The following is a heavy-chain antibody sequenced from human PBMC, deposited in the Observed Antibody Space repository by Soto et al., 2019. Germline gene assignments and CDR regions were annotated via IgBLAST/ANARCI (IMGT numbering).Heavy chain of an antibody. V-gene: IGHV3-21*01. D-gene: IGHD5-12*01. Sequence: EVQLVESGGGLVKPGGSLRLSCAASGFTFSSYSMNWVRQAPGKGLEWVSSISSSSSYIYYADSVKGRFTISRDNAKNSLYLQMNSLRAEDTAVYYCARHSGYDFGYYYYYGIDVWGQGTTVTVSS. J-gene: IGHJ6*02. CDR2: ISSSSSYI. CDR3: ARHSGYDFGYYYYYGIDV. CDR1: GFTFSSYS.